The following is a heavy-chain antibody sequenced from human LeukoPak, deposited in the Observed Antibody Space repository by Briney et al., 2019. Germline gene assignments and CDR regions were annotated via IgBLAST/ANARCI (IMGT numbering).Heavy chain of an antibody. CDR3: ARGQLLLNYHYMDV. V-gene: IGHV4-59*01. Sequence: SETLSLTCTVSGGSISSYYWSWIRQPPGKGLEWIGYIYYSGSTNYNPSLKSRVTISVDTSKNQFSLKLSSVTAADTAVYYCARGQLLLNYHYMDVWGKGTTVTVSS. D-gene: IGHD1-26*01. CDR2: IYYSGST. CDR1: GGSISSYY. J-gene: IGHJ6*03.